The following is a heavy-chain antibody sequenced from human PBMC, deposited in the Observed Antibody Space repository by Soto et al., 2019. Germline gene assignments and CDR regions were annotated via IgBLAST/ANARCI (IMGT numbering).Heavy chain of an antibody. CDR3: ASARNAAGTDY. CDR1: GFTFSDFY. V-gene: IGHV3-11*01. D-gene: IGHD1-1*01. Sequence: QVQLVESGGGLVKPGGSLRLSCAASGFTFSDFYMSWIRQAPGKGLEWISYISSGSTNIFYADSVKGRFTVSRDNAKNSVDLQLDRLRAEDTAVYYCASARNAAGTDYWGQGTLVTYSS. J-gene: IGHJ4*02. CDR2: ISSGSTNI.